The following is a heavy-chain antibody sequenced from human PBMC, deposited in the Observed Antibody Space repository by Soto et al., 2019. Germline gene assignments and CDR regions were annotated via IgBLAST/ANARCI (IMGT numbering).Heavy chain of an antibody. Sequence: GGSLRLSCATSGLTFTSTWVIWVRQAPGKGLEWVGRMKSKIDGGTTDYAAPVKGRFTMSRDDLENTFYLQMNNLIIEDTAVYYCTTGPGVISDHWGQGTLVTVSS. D-gene: IGHD3-10*01. CDR3: TTGPGVISDH. CDR1: GLTFTSTW. V-gene: IGHV3-15*07. J-gene: IGHJ5*02. CDR2: MKSKIDGGTT.